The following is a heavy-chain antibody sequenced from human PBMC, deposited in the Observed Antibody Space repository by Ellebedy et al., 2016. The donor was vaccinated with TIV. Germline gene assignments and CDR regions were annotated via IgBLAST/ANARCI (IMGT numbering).Heavy chain of an antibody. CDR2: IYYSGST. V-gene: IGHV4-39*01. D-gene: IGHD3-3*01. Sequence: SETLSLTCTVSGGSISSSSYYWGWIRQPPGKGLEWIGSIYYSGSTYYNPSLKSRVTISVDTSKNQFSLKLSSVTAADTAVYYCAGSGVLRFLEWLSFYGMDVWGQGTTVTVSS. CDR3: AGSGVLRFLEWLSFYGMDV. CDR1: GGSISSSSYY. J-gene: IGHJ6*02.